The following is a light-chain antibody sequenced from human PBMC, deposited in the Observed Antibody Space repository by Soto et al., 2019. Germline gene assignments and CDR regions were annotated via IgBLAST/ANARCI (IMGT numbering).Light chain of an antibody. CDR2: EVS. CDR3: SSYTSSSTLNV. Sequence: VLTQPASVSGSPGQSITISCTGTSSDVGGYNYVSWYQQHPGKAPKLMIYEVSNRPSGVSNRFSGSKSGNTASLTISGLQAEDEADYYCSSYTSSSTLNVFGTGTKVTVL. CDR1: SSDVGGYNY. J-gene: IGLJ1*01. V-gene: IGLV2-14*01.